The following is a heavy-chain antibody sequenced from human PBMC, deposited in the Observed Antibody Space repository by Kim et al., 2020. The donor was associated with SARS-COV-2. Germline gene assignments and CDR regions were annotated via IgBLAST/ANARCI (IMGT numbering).Heavy chain of an antibody. CDR3: ARDLRVRGHNLDYYYYYGMDV. Sequence: GGSLRLSCAASGFTFSSYGMHWVRQAPGKGLEWVAVIWYDGSNKYYADSVKGRFTISRDNSKNTLYLQMNSLRAEDTAVYYCARDLRVRGHNLDYYYYYGMDVWGQGTTVTVSS. J-gene: IGHJ6*02. CDR2: IWYDGSNK. V-gene: IGHV3-33*01. CDR1: GFTFSSYG. D-gene: IGHD3-10*01.